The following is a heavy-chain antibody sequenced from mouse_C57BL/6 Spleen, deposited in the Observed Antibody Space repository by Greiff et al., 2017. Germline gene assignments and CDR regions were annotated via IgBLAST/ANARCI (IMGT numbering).Heavy chain of an antibody. CDR2: IYPGSGST. J-gene: IGHJ3*01. D-gene: IGHD2-5*01. CDR1: GYTFTSYW. Sequence: VQLQQPGAELVKPGASVKMSCKASGYTFTSYWITWVKQRPGQGLEWIGDIYPGSGSTNYNEKFMSKATLTVDTSSSTAYMQLSSLTSEDSAVYYCATYYSNFPWFAYWGQGTLVTVSA. V-gene: IGHV1-55*01. CDR3: ATYYSNFPWFAY.